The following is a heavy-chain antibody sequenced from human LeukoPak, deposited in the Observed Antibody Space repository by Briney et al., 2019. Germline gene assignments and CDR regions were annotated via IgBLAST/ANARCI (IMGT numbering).Heavy chain of an antibody. J-gene: IGHJ6*03. Sequence: GGSLRLSCAASGFTFSSYGMHWVRQAPGKGLEWVAFIRYDGSNKYYADSVKGRFTISKDNSKNTLYLQMNSLRAEDTAVYYCAKGATIFGVVTHYYYMDVWGKGTTVTVSS. CDR1: GFTFSSYG. D-gene: IGHD3-3*01. CDR3: AKGATIFGVVTHYYYMDV. V-gene: IGHV3-30*02. CDR2: IRYDGSNK.